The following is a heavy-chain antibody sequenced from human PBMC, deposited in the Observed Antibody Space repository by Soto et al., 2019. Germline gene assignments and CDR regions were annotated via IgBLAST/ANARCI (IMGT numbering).Heavy chain of an antibody. CDR2: ISYDGSNK. CDR3: AKDRHDYGDEDFDY. D-gene: IGHD4-17*01. Sequence: GGSLRLSCAASGFTFSSYGMHWVRQAPGKGLEWVAVISYDGSNKYYADSVKGRFTISRDNSKNTLYLQMNSLRAEDTAVYYCAKDRHDYGDEDFDYWGQGTLVTVSS. J-gene: IGHJ4*02. V-gene: IGHV3-30*18. CDR1: GFTFSSYG.